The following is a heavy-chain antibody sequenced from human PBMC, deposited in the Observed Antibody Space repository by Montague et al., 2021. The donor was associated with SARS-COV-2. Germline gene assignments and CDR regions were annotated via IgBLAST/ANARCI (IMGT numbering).Heavy chain of an antibody. J-gene: IGHJ5*02. CDR3: ARGRFYYDSGELGS. V-gene: IGHV4-4*07. CDR1: GGSTNNYY. Sequence: SETLPLTCTVSGGSTNNYYWSWIRQPAGKGLEWIGRIHASGISTYNPSLETRVTMSVDTSKNQFSLKLSSVTAADTAVYYCARGRFYYDSGELGSWGQGTLVTVSS. CDR2: IHASGIS. D-gene: IGHD3-22*01.